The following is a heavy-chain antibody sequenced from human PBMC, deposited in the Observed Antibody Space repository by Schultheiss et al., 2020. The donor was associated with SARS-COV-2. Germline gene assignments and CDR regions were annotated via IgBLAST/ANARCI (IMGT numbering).Heavy chain of an antibody. CDR3: AKGGYYDILTGYYPNYFDY. J-gene: IGHJ4*02. D-gene: IGHD3-9*01. Sequence: GGSLRLSCAASGFTFSSYAMSWVRQAPGKGLEWVSAISGSGGSTYYADSVKGRFTISRDNSKNTLYLQMNSLRAEDTAVYYCAKGGYYDILTGYYPNYFDYWDQGTLVTVSS. CDR1: GFTFSSYA. V-gene: IGHV3-23*01. CDR2: ISGSGGST.